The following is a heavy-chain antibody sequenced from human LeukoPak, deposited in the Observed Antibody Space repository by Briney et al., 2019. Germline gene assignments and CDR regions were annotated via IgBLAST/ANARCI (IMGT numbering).Heavy chain of an antibody. Sequence: SETLSLTCTVSGGSISSYYWSWIRQPPGKGLEWIGYFYYSGSTNYNPSLKSRVTISVDMSKNQFSLKLSSVTAADTAVYYCARALSSSSNAFDIWGQGTMVTVSS. J-gene: IGHJ3*02. V-gene: IGHV4-59*01. CDR3: ARALSSSSNAFDI. CDR1: GGSISSYY. D-gene: IGHD6-6*01. CDR2: FYYSGST.